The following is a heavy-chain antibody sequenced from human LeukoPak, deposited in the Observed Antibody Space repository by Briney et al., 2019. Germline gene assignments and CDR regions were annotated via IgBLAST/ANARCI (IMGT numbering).Heavy chain of an antibody. CDR2: ISAYNGNT. J-gene: IGHJ5*02. D-gene: IGHD6-6*01. CDR3: ARRLGGYSSSSGWFDP. Sequence: ASVKFSCKASGYTFTVYYMHWVRQAPGQGLEWMGWISAYNGNTNYAQKLQGRVTMTTDTSTSTAYMELRSLRSDDTAVYYCARRLGGYSSSSGWFDPWGQGTLVTVSS. CDR1: GYTFTVYY. V-gene: IGHV1-18*04.